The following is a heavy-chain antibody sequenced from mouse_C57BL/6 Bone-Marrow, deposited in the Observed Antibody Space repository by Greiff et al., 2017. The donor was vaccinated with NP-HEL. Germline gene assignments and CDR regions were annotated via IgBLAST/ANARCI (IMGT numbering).Heavy chain of an antibody. Sequence: VQLQQSGPELVKPGASVKISCKASGYAFSSSWMNWVKQRPGKGLEWIGRIYPGDGDTNYNGKFKGKATLTADKSSSTAYMQLSSLTSEDSAVYFCARHGDYDEAWFAYWGQGTLVTVSA. CDR1: GYAFSSSW. CDR3: ARHGDYDEAWFAY. CDR2: IYPGDGDT. J-gene: IGHJ3*01. V-gene: IGHV1-82*01. D-gene: IGHD2-4*01.